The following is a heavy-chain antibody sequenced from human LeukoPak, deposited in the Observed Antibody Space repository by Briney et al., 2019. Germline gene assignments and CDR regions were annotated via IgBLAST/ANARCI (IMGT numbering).Heavy chain of an antibody. CDR3: ARTPDIVATINAFDI. D-gene: IGHD5-12*01. CDR2: IIPILGIA. Sequence: ASVKVSCMASGGTFSSYAISWVRQAPGQGLEWMGRIIPILGIANYAQKFQGRVTITADKSTSTAYMELSSLRSEDTAVYYCARTPDIVATINAFDIWGQGTMVTVSS. CDR1: GGTFSSYA. V-gene: IGHV1-69*04. J-gene: IGHJ3*02.